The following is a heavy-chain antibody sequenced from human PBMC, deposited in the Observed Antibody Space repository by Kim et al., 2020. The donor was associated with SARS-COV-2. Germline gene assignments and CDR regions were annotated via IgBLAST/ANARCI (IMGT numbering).Heavy chain of an antibody. D-gene: IGHD2-15*01. J-gene: IGHJ4*02. CDR2: ITAQNGNT. CDR1: GYTFTSYS. CDR3: ARNTVLRSWADY. Sequence: ASVKVSCKASGYTFTSYSFSWVRQAPGQGLEWMGWITAQNGNTKYAQKFQGRVTMTTDTSTSTAYMELRNLRSDDTTVYYCARNTVLRSWADYWGQGTLVAVSS. V-gene: IGHV1-18*01.